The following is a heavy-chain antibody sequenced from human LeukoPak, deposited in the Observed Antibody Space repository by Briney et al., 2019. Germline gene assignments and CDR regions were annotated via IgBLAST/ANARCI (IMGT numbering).Heavy chain of an antibody. CDR3: ARERSGLSLEGVYYYYMDV. Sequence: ASVKVSCKASGYTFTSYAMHWVRQAPGQRLEWMGWINAGNGNTKYSQKFQGRVTITRDTSASTAYMELSSLRSEGTAVYYCARERSGLSLEGVYYYYMDVWGQGTTVIVSS. D-gene: IGHD3-3*01. CDR2: INAGNGNT. CDR1: GYTFTSYA. J-gene: IGHJ6*03. V-gene: IGHV1-3*01.